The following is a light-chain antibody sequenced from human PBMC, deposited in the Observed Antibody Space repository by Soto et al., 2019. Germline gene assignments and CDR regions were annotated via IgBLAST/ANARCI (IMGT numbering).Light chain of an antibody. CDR3: QQYNNWPPFT. J-gene: IGKJ3*01. Sequence: EIVMTQSPATLSVSPGERVTLSCRASQSVSRSLAWYQQKPGQAPRLLIYGASTRATGIPARFSGSGSGTEFTLTISSLQSEDFAVYYCQQYNNWPPFTFGPGTIVDIK. CDR2: GAS. V-gene: IGKV3-15*01. CDR1: QSVSRS.